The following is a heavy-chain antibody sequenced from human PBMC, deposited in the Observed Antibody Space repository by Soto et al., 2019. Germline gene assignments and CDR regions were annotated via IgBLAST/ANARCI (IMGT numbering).Heavy chain of an antibody. D-gene: IGHD5-12*01. CDR1: GASMSSGGNY. J-gene: IGHJ4*02. CDR3: ARARDRFGGHVDY. CDR2: IYHSGST. Sequence: QVQLQESGPGLVKPSQTLSLTCSVSGASMSSGGNYWSWIRQHPVKGMEWIGPIYHSGSTYYNPSLKSRETIAVDSSKSQFSVMLTFETAADTSVYYCARARDRFGGHVDYWGRGILVTVSS. V-gene: IGHV4-31*03.